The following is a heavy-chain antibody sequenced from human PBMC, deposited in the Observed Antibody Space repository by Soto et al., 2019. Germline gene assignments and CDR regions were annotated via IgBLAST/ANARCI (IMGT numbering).Heavy chain of an antibody. CDR3: ARGSGSRDGYNFKRGNDHYGMEV. D-gene: IGHD5-12*01. CDR1: VGTFGSYA. J-gene: IGHJ6*02. Sequence: GXSVKVSCKASVGTFGSYAISWVRQAPGQGLEWMGGIIPIFGTANYAQKFQGRVTITADESTSTAYMELSSLRSEDTAVYYCARGSGSRDGYNFKRGNDHYGMEVWGQGTTVTV. V-gene: IGHV1-69*13. CDR2: IIPIFGTA.